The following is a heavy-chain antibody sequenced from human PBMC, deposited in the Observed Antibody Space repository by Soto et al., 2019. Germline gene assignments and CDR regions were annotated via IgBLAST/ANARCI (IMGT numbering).Heavy chain of an antibody. D-gene: IGHD3-16*01. J-gene: IGHJ4*02. CDR2: IYYSGST. CDR3: ARSYDYVWGSFGFDY. V-gene: IGHV4-30-4*01. Sequence: SETLSLTCTVSGGSISSGYYYWSWIRQPPGKGLEWIGYIYYSGSTCYNPSLKSRVTISVDTSKNQFSLKLSSVTAADTAVYYCARSYDYVWGSFGFDYWGQGTLVTVSS. CDR1: GGSISSGYYY.